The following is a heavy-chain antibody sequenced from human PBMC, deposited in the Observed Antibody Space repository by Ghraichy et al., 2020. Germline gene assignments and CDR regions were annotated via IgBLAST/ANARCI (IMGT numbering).Heavy chain of an antibody. CDR3: AREPYCSSTSCPSRSYYYGMDV. Sequence: LSLTCAASGFTFSSYWMHWVRQAPGKGLVWVSRINSDGSSTSYADSVKGRFTISRDNAKNTLYLQMNSLRAEDTAVYYCAREPYCSSTSCPSRSYYYGMDVWGQGTTVTVSS. CDR1: GFTFSSYW. J-gene: IGHJ6*02. V-gene: IGHV3-74*01. D-gene: IGHD2-2*01. CDR2: INSDGSST.